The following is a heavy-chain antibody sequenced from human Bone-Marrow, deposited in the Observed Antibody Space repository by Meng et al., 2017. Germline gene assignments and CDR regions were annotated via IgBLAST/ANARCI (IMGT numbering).Heavy chain of an antibody. Sequence: GESLKISCAASRFTFTNYWMTWVRQAPGKGLEWVANIKEDGSEKFYVDSVKDRFTISRDNAANSLYLQMNSLRAEDTAVYYCARVNWGFTLKYYYYGMDVWGQGTTVTVSS. J-gene: IGHJ6*02. D-gene: IGHD7-27*01. CDR1: RFTFTNYW. CDR3: ARVNWGFTLKYYYYGMDV. V-gene: IGHV3-7*01. CDR2: IKEDGSEK.